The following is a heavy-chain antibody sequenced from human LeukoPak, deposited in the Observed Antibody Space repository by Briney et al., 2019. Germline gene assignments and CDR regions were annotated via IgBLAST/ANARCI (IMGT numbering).Heavy chain of an antibody. V-gene: IGHV7-4-1*02. J-gene: IGHJ6*02. D-gene: IGHD5-18*01. CDR2: INTNTGNP. Sequence: ASVKVSCKASGYTFTSYAMNWVRQAPGQGLEWMGWINTNTGNPTYAQGFTGRFVFSLDTSVSTAYLQISSLKAEDTAVYYCARDVHPPPIPDEYSYGFYYYGMDVWGQGTTVTVSS. CDR1: GYTFTSYA. CDR3: ARDVHPPPIPDEYSYGFYYYGMDV.